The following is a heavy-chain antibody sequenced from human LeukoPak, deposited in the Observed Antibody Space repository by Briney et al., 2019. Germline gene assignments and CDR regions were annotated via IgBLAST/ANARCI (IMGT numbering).Heavy chain of an antibody. CDR1: GGTFSSYA. Sequence: SVKVSCKASGGTFSSYAISLVRQAPGQGLEWMGRIIPFFGTANYAQKFQGRVTITTDESTSTAYMELNSLRSEDTAVYYCARDGIAARLQQWSFDIWGQGTMVTVSS. D-gene: IGHD6-6*01. CDR2: IIPFFGTA. V-gene: IGHV1-69*05. J-gene: IGHJ3*02. CDR3: ARDGIAARLQQWSFDI.